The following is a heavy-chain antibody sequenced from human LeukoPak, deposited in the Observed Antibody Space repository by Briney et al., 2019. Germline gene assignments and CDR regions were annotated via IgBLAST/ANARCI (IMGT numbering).Heavy chain of an antibody. Sequence: WESLRLSCAASGFPFNTFWMSWVRQAPGKGLEWVANIKEGGGEKYYVDSVKGRFTISRDNAKNSLYLQMNSLRAEDTAVYYCARDRRYGYYFDYWGQGILVTVSS. J-gene: IGHJ4*02. D-gene: IGHD5-18*01. V-gene: IGHV3-7*01. CDR1: GFPFNTFW. CDR2: IKEGGGEK. CDR3: ARDRRYGYYFDY.